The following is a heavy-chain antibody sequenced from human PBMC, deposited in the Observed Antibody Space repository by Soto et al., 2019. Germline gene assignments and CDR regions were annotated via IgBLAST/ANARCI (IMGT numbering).Heavy chain of an antibody. J-gene: IGHJ6*02. V-gene: IGHV1-3*05. CDR1: GYTFTSYA. CDR3: ARAPSYSGIYV. CDR2: ISAGNGNT. Sequence: QVQLVQSGAEEKKPGASVKVSCKASGYTFTSYAMHWVRQAPGQRLEWMGWISAGNGNTKYSQKFQGRVTITRDTSASTAYMELRRLRSEDTAVYDCARAPSYSGIYVWGQGTTVTVSS.